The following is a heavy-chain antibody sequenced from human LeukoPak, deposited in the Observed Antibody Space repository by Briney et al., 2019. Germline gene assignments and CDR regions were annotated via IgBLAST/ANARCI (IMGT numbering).Heavy chain of an antibody. CDR2: INHSGSN. J-gene: IGHJ6*02. CDR3: ASSHSDCSSTSCYFLGDGMDV. V-gene: IGHV4-34*01. CDR1: GGSFSGYY. D-gene: IGHD2-2*01. Sequence: SETLSLTCAVYGGSFSGYYWSWIRQPPGKGLEWIGEINHSGSNNYNPSLKSRVTISVDTSKNQFSLKLSSVTAADTAVYYCASSHSDCSSTSCYFLGDGMDVWGQGTTVTVSS.